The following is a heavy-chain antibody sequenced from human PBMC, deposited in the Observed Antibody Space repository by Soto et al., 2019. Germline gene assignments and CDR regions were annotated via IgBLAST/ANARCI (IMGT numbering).Heavy chain of an antibody. V-gene: IGHV4-31*03. D-gene: IGHD6-6*01. CDR1: GGSISSGDYY. CDR2: IYYSGTT. CDR3: ARGSFSSSSSWFDP. J-gene: IGHJ5*02. Sequence: SETLSLTCTVSGGSISSGDYYWSWIRQHPGKGMEWIGYIYYSGTTYYNPSLTSRVTISVDTSKNQFSLKLTSVTAADTAVYYCARGSFSSSSSWFDPWGQGTLVTVSS.